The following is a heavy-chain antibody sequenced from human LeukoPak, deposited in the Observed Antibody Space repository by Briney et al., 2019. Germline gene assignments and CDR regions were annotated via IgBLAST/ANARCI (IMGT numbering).Heavy chain of an antibody. V-gene: IGHV3-48*01. CDR3: ARDSGITGTLDD. Sequence: GSLSLSCAASGFTFSSYSLNWVRQAPGKGLEWVSYIRSSSSTLYYADSQKGRFTISRDNAKTSLHLQMNSLRAEHTAVYYCARDSGITGTLDDWGQGSLATVSS. D-gene: IGHD1-20*01. CDR2: IRSSSSTL. CDR1: GFTFSSYS. J-gene: IGHJ4*02.